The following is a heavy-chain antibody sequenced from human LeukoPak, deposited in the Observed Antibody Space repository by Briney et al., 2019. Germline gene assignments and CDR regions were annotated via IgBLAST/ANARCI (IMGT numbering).Heavy chain of an antibody. CDR1: GYTFTSYY. D-gene: IGHD3-22*01. CDR2: INPSGGST. V-gene: IGHV1-46*01. CDR3: ARTGGKYYYDSSGYYGYFDY. J-gene: IGHJ4*02. Sequence: ASVKVSCKASGYTFTSYYMHWVRQAPGQGLEWMGIINPSGGSTSYAQKFQGRVTITADKSTSTAYMELSSLRSEDTAVYYCARTGGKYYYDSSGYYGYFDYWGQGTLVTVSS.